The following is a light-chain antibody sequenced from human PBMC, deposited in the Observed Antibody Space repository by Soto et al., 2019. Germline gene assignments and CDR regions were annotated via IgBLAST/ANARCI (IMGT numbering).Light chain of an antibody. Sequence: EVVMTQSPTTLSVSPGERVTLSCRASQTISNNLAWYRKKPGQAASLLIYGISTRATGLPARFSGSGSGTEFTLTISSLQSDDFALYYCQQYNNWPHTFGQGTKLEIK. CDR1: QTISNN. V-gene: IGKV3-15*01. CDR2: GIS. J-gene: IGKJ2*01. CDR3: QQYNNWPHT.